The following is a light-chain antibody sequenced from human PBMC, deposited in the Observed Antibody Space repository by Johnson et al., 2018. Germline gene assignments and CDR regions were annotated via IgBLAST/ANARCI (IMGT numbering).Light chain of an antibody. CDR3: GTWDSSLGAGNV. Sequence: QSVLTQPPSVYAAPGQKVTISCSGSSSNIGNNYVSWYQQLPGTAPKLLIYENNKRPSGIPDRFSGSKSGTSATLGITGLQTGDEADYYCGTWDSSLGAGNVFGTGTKVTVL. CDR2: ENN. V-gene: IGLV1-51*02. J-gene: IGLJ1*01. CDR1: SSNIGNNY.